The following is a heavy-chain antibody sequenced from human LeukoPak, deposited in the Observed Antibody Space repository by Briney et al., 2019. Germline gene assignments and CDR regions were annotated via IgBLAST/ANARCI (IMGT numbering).Heavy chain of an antibody. CDR2: ISSSGGST. CDR3: ARDGPYRGSSYFFDY. D-gene: IGHD3-10*01. V-gene: IGHV3-64*01. CDR1: GFTFSSYT. Sequence: GGSLRLSCAASGFTFSSYTMHWVRQAPGKGLEYVSAISSSGGSTYYANSVKGRFTISRDNSKNTLFLQMGSLRAEDMAVYYCARDGPYRGSSYFFDYWGQGTLVTASS. J-gene: IGHJ4*02.